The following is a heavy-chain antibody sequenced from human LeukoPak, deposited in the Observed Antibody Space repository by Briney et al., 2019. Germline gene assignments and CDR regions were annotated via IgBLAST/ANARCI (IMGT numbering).Heavy chain of an antibody. Sequence: GGSLRLSCAASGFTFSSFAMGWVRQAPGKGLEWVSIISDSGGRAYYADSVRGRFTISRDNSKNTLYLQMNSLRAEDTALYYCAKRLAAVGAADYWGQGTLVTVSS. V-gene: IGHV3-23*01. D-gene: IGHD6-13*01. CDR3: AKRLAAVGAADY. CDR1: GFTFSSFA. CDR2: ISDSGGRA. J-gene: IGHJ4*02.